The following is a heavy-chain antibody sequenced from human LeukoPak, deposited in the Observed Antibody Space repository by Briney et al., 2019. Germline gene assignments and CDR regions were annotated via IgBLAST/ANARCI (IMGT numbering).Heavy chain of an antibody. V-gene: IGHV1-46*01. CDR3: GREIEGTTDY. CDR1: GYTFTSYY. J-gene: IGHJ4*02. D-gene: IGHD1-7*01. Sequence: ASVKVSCEASGYTFTSYYVHWVRQAPGQGLEWMGVIKPSDGFTSYAQKFQGRLTVTRDMSTSTVYMELNSLRSEDTAVYFCGREIEGTTDYWGQGTLVTVSS. CDR2: IKPSDGFT.